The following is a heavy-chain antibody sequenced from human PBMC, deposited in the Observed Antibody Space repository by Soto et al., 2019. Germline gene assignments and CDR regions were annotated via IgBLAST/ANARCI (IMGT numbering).Heavy chain of an antibody. V-gene: IGHV5-51*01. J-gene: IGHJ6*02. Sequence: GESLKISCKGSGYSFTSYWIGWLRQMPGKVLEWMGIIYPGDSDTRYSPSFQGQVTISADKSISTAYLQWSSLKASDTAMYYCARRDYDFWRGSFGGMHVLGQATTVTVSS. CDR2: IYPGDSDT. CDR1: GYSFTSYW. CDR3: ARRDYDFWRGSFGGMHV. D-gene: IGHD3-3*01.